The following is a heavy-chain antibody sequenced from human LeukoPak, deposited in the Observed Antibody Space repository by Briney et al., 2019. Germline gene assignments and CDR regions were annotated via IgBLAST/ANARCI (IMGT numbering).Heavy chain of an antibody. V-gene: IGHV3-53*01. CDR3: ARGGYDSGSYYKGPLYYFDY. Sequence: GGSLRLSCAASGFTFSSYWMHWVRQAPGKGLEWVSVIYSGGATYYTDSVKGRFTISRDNSKNTLYLQMNSLRAGDTAVYYCARGGYDSGSYYKGPLYYFDYWGQGTLVTVSS. D-gene: IGHD3-10*01. CDR1: GFTFSSYW. J-gene: IGHJ4*02. CDR2: IYSGGAT.